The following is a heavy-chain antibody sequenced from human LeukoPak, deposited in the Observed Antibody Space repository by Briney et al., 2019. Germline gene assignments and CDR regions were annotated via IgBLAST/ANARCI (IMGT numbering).Heavy chain of an antibody. CDR3: ARDGSGWYYFDY. CDR2: IYYSGST. CDR1: GGSVSSGNYY. Sequence: NPSETLSLTCTVSGGSVSSGNYYWSWIRQPPGKGLEWIGYIYYSGSTNYNPSLKSRVTISVDTSKNQFSLKLSSVTAADTAVYYCARDGSGWYYFDYWGQGTLVTVSS. V-gene: IGHV4-61*01. D-gene: IGHD6-19*01. J-gene: IGHJ4*02.